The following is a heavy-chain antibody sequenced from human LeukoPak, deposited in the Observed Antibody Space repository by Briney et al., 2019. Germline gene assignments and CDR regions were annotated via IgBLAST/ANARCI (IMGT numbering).Heavy chain of an antibody. J-gene: IGHJ5*02. D-gene: IGHD3-3*01. CDR2: FYNSGRT. Sequence: SETLSLTCTAPGGSISSYYWSWIRQPAAKGLEWIGRFYNSGRTNFNPSLKSRVTISADTSKNQFSLKLRSVTAADTAVYYCARGDLKSDWFDPWGQGTLVIVST. CDR1: GGSISSYY. V-gene: IGHV4-4*07. CDR3: ARGDLKSDWFDP.